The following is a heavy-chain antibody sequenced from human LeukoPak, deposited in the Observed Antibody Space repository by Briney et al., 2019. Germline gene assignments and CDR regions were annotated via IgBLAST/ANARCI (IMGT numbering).Heavy chain of an antibody. CDR2: ISAYNGNT. CDR1: GYTFTSYG. CDR3: AKDLVAGTRSPYYFDY. V-gene: IGHV1-18*01. D-gene: IGHD1-1*01. Sequence: ASVKVSCKASGYTFTSYGISWVRQAPGQGLEWMGWISAYNGNTNYAQKLQGRVTMTTDTSTSTAYMELRSLRSDDTAVYDCAKDLVAGTRSPYYFDYWGQGTLVTVSS. J-gene: IGHJ4*02.